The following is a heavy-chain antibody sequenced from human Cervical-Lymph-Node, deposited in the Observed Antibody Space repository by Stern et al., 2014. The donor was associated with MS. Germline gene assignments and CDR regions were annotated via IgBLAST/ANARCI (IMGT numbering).Heavy chain of an antibody. V-gene: IGHV4-59*01. Sequence: QVQLQQSGPGLVKPSETLSLTCTVSGGSISSYYWSWIRQPPGKGLVWIGYIDYSGSTNYNPSLKSRVTISVDTSKNQFSLKLSSVTAADTAVYYCARGYGGNPIDYWGQGTLVTVSS. CDR1: GGSISSYY. J-gene: IGHJ4*02. CDR2: IDYSGST. CDR3: ARGYGGNPIDY. D-gene: IGHD4-23*01.